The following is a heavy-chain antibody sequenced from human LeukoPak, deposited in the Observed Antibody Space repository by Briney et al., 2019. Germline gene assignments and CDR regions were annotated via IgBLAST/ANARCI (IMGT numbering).Heavy chain of an antibody. V-gene: IGHV4-39*07. Sequence: SGTLSLTCAVSGGSISSSSYYWGWIRQPPGKGLEWIGSIYYSGSTYYNPSLKSRVTISVDTSKNQFSLKLSSVTAADTAMYYCARFDSSGYYPFDYWGQGTLVTVSS. CDR2: IYYSGST. D-gene: IGHD3-22*01. J-gene: IGHJ4*02. CDR3: ARFDSSGYYPFDY. CDR1: GGSISSSSYY.